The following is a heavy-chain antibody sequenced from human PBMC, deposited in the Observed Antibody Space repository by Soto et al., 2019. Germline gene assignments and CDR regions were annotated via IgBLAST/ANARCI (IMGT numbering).Heavy chain of an antibody. Sequence: SETLSLTCTVSGGSISSGGYYWSWIRQHPGKGLEWIGYIYYSGTTAYNPSLKTRVTISPDTSKNQFSLNLSSVTAADTAVYYCARFNWYFDLWGRGTLVTVSS. J-gene: IGHJ2*01. CDR1: GGSISSGGYY. V-gene: IGHV4-31*03. CDR2: IYYSGTT. CDR3: ARFNWYFDL.